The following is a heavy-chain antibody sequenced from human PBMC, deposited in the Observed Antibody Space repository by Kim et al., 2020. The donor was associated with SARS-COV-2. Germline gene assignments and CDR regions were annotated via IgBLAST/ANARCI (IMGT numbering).Heavy chain of an antibody. V-gene: IGHV4-34*01. J-gene: IGHJ4*02. D-gene: IGHD6-13*01. CDR3: ARGPRPGSSSWTRIPPRFDS. CDR1: GGSFSGYY. Sequence: SETLSLTCAVYGGSFSGYYWSWIRQPPGKGLEWIGEINHSGSTNYNPSLKSRVTISVDTSKNQFSLKLSSVTAADTAVYYCARGPRPGSSSWTRIPPRFDSWGQGTLVTVSS. CDR2: INHSGST.